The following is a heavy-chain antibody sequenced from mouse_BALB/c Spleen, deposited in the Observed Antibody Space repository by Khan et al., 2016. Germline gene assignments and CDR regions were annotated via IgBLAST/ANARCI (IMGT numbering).Heavy chain of an antibody. V-gene: IGHV2-9*02. CDR2: IWAGGYT. D-gene: IGHD2-4*01. CDR1: GFSLTTYG. CDR3: ARDDYDGYFDV. Sequence: QVQLKQSGPGLVAPSQSLSITCTVSGFSLTTYGVHWVRQPPGKGLEWLGVIWAGGYTNYNSALMSRLSISKDNSTSQVFLKLNSLQTDDTAMYYCARDDYDGYFDVWGAGTTVTVSS. J-gene: IGHJ1*01.